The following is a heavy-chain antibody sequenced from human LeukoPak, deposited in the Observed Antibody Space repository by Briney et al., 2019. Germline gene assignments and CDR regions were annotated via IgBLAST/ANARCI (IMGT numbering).Heavy chain of an antibody. CDR3: ASRSINWYRGNNWFDP. Sequence: GGSLRLSCAASGFTLYSYGMNWVRPAPGKGLEWISYISAGSTVYYADSVKGRFTISRDNGKNSLYLQMNSLKVEDTAVYYCASRSINWYRGNNWFDPWGQGTLVTVSS. D-gene: IGHD6-13*01. J-gene: IGHJ5*02. CDR2: ISAGSTV. V-gene: IGHV3-48*01. CDR1: GFTLYSYG.